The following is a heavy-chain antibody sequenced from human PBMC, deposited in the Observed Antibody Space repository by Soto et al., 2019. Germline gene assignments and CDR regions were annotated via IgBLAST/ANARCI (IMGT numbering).Heavy chain of an antibody. D-gene: IGHD1-1*01. Sequence: ASVKVSCKASGGTFSNYPFTWVRQAPGQGLEWMGGIIPIFGTVTYAQKFQGRVTISADESTSTTYMEMSSLTSEDTAVYYCARPRTVATTKGYDFWGQGTPVTVSS. CDR1: GGTFSNYP. J-gene: IGHJ4*02. V-gene: IGHV1-69*13. CDR3: ARPRTVATTKGYDF. CDR2: IIPIFGTV.